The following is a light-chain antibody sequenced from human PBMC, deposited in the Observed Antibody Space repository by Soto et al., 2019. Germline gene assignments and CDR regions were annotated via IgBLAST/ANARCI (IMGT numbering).Light chain of an antibody. J-gene: IGKJ1*01. V-gene: IGKV3-20*01. CDR3: QQYEAVVT. CDR1: QRFISI. CDR2: GAS. Sequence: EIVLTQSPGILSLSPGERATLSCRASQRFISILVWYQHKPGQAPRLLIYGASIRATAMPDRCGGSGSGTDFTLTISRLEPEDVAVYYCQQYEAVVTFGQGTKVDIK.